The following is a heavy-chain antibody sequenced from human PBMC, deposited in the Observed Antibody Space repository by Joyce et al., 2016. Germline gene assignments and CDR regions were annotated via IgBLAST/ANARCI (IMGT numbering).Heavy chain of an antibody. CDR2: IKQEGSEK. CDR1: GFTVGTNW. V-gene: IGHV3-7*01. J-gene: IGHJ6*02. D-gene: IGHD2-2*01. Sequence: EVKLVESGGGLVQPGGSLRLSCEASGFTVGTNWMSWVRQARGKGLEWVANIKQEGSEKYYVESVKGRFTISRDNAKNSLYLQMNSLRAEDTAVYYCARDVHVVVTAGYYYGMDVWGQGATVTVSS. CDR3: ARDVHVVVTAGYYYGMDV.